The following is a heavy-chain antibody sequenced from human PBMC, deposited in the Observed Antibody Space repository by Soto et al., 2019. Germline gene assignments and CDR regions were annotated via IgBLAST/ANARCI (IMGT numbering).Heavy chain of an antibody. CDR1: GFSLTTSGVG. D-gene: IGHD4-4*01. J-gene: IGHJ4*02. CDR2: IYWNDDK. V-gene: IGHV2-5*01. Sequence: QITLKESGPTLVKPTQTLTLTCTFSGFSLTTSGVGVGWIRQPPGKALEGLAVIYWNDDKRYSTSLKSRRTLTQDPSKNQVILTMTPMDPVDTAPYSCARRRREGIVTTGFDYWGQGILVTVSS. CDR3: ARRRREGIVTTGFDY.